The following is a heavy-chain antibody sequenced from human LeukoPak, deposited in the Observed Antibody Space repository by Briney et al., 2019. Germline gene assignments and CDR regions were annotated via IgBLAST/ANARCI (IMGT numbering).Heavy chain of an antibody. Sequence: SETLSLTCAVYGGSFSSYYWSWIRQPPGKGLEWIGYIYYSGSTNYNPSLKSRVTISVDTSKNQFSLKLSSVTAADTAVYYCARTTYYYDSSGYLNWFDPWGQGTLVTVSS. J-gene: IGHJ5*02. CDR1: GGSFSSYY. CDR2: IYYSGST. V-gene: IGHV4-59*01. CDR3: ARTTYYYDSSGYLNWFDP. D-gene: IGHD3-22*01.